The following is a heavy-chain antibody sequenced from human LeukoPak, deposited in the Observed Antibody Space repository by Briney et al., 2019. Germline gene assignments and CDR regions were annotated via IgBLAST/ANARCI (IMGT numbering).Heavy chain of an antibody. CDR3: ATGYKYYFDY. CDR2: ISYDGSNK. D-gene: IGHD3-9*01. V-gene: IGHV3-30*03. Sequence: GGSLRLSSAASGFTFSSYGMHWVRQAPGKGLEWVAVISYDGSNKYYADSVKGRFTISRDNSKNTLYLQMNSLRAEDTAVYYCATGYKYYFDYWGQGTLVTVSS. J-gene: IGHJ4*02. CDR1: GFTFSSYG.